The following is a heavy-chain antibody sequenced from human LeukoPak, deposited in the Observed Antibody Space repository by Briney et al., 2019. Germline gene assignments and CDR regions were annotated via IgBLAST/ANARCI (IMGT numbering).Heavy chain of an antibody. J-gene: IGHJ4*02. D-gene: IGHD4-23*01. CDR2: INAYDGYT. Sequence: ASATVSYTASSYTFVSYGISWVRQAPGQGLEWMGWINAYDGYTNYAEKFQGRVSMTRDTSTSTAYMELRSLTSDDTALYYCARDRRTSVVTAFFDYWGQGTRVTVSS. CDR3: ARDRRTSVVTAFFDY. CDR1: SYTFVSYG. V-gene: IGHV1-18*01.